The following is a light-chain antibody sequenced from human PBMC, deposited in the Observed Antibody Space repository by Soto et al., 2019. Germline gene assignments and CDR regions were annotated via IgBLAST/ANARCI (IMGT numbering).Light chain of an antibody. J-gene: IGKJ5*01. CDR3: QQYGTLPIT. CDR1: QTVSSSF. Sequence: EIVLTQAPGTLSLSPGERATLACRASQTVSSSFVAWYQQKTGQAPRIFIYGESSRATGIPDRLSGSGSGTDLNLTIGRLEPEDFAAYYCQQYGTLPITCGQGTRLEIK. CDR2: GES. V-gene: IGKV3-20*01.